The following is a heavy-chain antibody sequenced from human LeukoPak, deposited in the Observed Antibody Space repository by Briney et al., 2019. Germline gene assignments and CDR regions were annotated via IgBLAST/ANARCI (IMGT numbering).Heavy chain of an antibody. CDR2: INHSGST. CDR3: ARDYDSRTKEYNWFDP. J-gene: IGHJ5*02. D-gene: IGHD3-22*01. Sequence: SETLSLTCAVYGGSFSGYYWSWIRQPPGKGLEWIGEINHSGSTNYNPSLKSRVTISVDTSKNQFSLKLSSVTAADTAVYYCARDYDSRTKEYNWFDPWGRGTLVTVSS. CDR1: GGSFSGYY. V-gene: IGHV4-34*01.